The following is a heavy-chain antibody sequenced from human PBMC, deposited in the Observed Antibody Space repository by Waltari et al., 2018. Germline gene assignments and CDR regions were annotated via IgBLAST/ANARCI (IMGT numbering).Heavy chain of an antibody. CDR2: IYYSGST. D-gene: IGHD3-22*01. V-gene: IGHV4-39*01. CDR3: ARGYYYDSSGYYYYYYYGMDV. CDR1: GGSISSSSYY. Sequence: QLQLQESGPGLVKPSATLSLTCTVSGGSISSSSYYWGWLRQHPGQGLGWIGSIYYSGSTYYNPSLKSRVTISVDTSKNQFSLKLSSVTAADTAVYYCARGYYYDSSGYYYYYYYGMDVWGQGTTVTVSS. J-gene: IGHJ6*02.